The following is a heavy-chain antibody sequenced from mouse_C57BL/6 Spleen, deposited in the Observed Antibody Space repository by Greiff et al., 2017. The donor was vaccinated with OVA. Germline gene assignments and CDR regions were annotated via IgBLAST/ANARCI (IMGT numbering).Heavy chain of an antibody. CDR3: ARDQDYYGFAY. CDR1: GFTFSDYY. D-gene: IGHD1-2*01. Sequence: EVKLVESEGGLVQPGSSMKLSCTASGFTFSDYYMAWVRQVPEKGLEWVANINYDGSSTYYLDSLKSRFIISRDNAKNILYLQMSSLKSEDTATYYCARDQDYYGFAYWGQGTLVTVSA. CDR2: INYDGSST. J-gene: IGHJ3*01. V-gene: IGHV5-16*01.